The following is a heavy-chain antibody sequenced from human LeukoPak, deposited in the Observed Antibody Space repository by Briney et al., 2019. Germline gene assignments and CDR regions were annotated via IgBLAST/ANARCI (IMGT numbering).Heavy chain of an antibody. CDR1: GFTFSSYS. CDR3: ARDRLVVVVAATPPGNWFDP. CDR2: ISSSSYI. Sequence: GGSLRLSCAASGFTFSSYSMNWVRQAPGKGLEWVSSISSSSYIYYADSVKGRFTISRDNAKNSLYLQMNSLRAEDAAVYYCARDRLVVVVAATPPGNWFDPWGQGTLVTVSS. V-gene: IGHV3-21*01. J-gene: IGHJ5*02. D-gene: IGHD2-15*01.